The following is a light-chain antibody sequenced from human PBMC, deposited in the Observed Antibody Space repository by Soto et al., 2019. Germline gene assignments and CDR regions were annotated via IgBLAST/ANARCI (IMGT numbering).Light chain of an antibody. Sequence: DIQMTQSPSSLSASVGDRATISCRASQGIATYLAWYQQKPGKVPELLIYAASTLHSGVPSRFSGNGSGTYFTLTISSLQPENVASYYCQKYSSAPWTFGQGTKVEIK. V-gene: IGKV1-27*01. CDR3: QKYSSAPWT. J-gene: IGKJ1*01. CDR2: AAS. CDR1: QGIATY.